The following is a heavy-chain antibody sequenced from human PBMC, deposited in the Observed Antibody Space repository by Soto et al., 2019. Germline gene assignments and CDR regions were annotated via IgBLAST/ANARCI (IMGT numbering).Heavy chain of an antibody. Sequence: PGGSLRLSCASSGFTFSNAWMSWVRQAPGKGLEWVGRIKSKTDGGTTDYAAPVKGRFTISRDDSKNTLYLQMNSLKTEDTAVYYCTTSPDVNVYDLYDFWSGYLFDYWGQGTLVTVSS. CDR3: TTSPDVNVYDLYDFWSGYLFDY. CDR1: GFTFSNAW. V-gene: IGHV3-15*01. J-gene: IGHJ4*02. CDR2: IKSKTDGGTT. D-gene: IGHD3-3*01.